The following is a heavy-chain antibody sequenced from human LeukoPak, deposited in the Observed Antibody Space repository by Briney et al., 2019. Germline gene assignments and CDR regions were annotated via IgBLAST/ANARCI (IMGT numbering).Heavy chain of an antibody. Sequence: GGSLRLSCAAPGFTFSSYWMHWVRQIPGKGLVWVSRIKSDGSTNYADSVKGRFTISRDNAKNTLSLQMNSLRAEDTGVYYCARAPSEIGGYYPEYFRHWGQGTLVTVSS. J-gene: IGHJ1*01. D-gene: IGHD3-22*01. CDR2: IKSDGST. V-gene: IGHV3-74*01. CDR1: GFTFSSYW. CDR3: ARAPSEIGGYYPEYFRH.